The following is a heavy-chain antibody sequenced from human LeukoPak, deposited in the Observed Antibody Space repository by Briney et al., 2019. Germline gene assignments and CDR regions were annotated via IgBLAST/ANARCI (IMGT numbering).Heavy chain of an antibody. CDR3: ARDQGRFPTNWFDP. V-gene: IGHV3-21*01. CDR1: GFTFSTYS. D-gene: IGHD3-3*01. CDR2: ISSSSSCI. Sequence: GGSLRLSCAASGFTFSTYSMNWVRQAPGKGLEWVSSISSSSSCIYYADSVKGRFTISRDNAKNSLCLQMNSLRAEDTAVYYCARDQGRFPTNWFDPWGQGTLVTVSS. J-gene: IGHJ5*02.